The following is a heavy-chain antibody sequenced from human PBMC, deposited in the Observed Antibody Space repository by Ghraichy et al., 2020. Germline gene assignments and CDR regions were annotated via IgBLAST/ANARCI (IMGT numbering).Heavy chain of an antibody. D-gene: IGHD4-11*01. V-gene: IGHV3-48*03. Sequence: GGSLRLSCAASGFTFSTYQMNWVRQAPGKGLEWISFISASGATTYYAESVKGRFTISRDIAKNSLYLQMNSLRAEDTAVYYCERIEESNSDRAIDYWGQGTLVTVSS. CDR2: ISASGATT. CDR3: ERIEESNSDRAIDY. J-gene: IGHJ4*02. CDR1: GFTFSTYQ.